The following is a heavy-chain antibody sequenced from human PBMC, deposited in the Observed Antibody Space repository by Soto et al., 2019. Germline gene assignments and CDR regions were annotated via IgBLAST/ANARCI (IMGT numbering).Heavy chain of an antibody. CDR2: LYTGGTT. Sequence: LRLSCAASGFSVTGNHMTWVRQAPGKGLEWVSSLYTGGTTYYADSVQGRFTISRDSSKNTLFLQMDRLRVEDSAVYYCARDLATVGKGFDSWGPGTLVTVSS. V-gene: IGHV3-53*01. CDR1: GFSVTGNH. J-gene: IGHJ4*02. D-gene: IGHD5-12*01. CDR3: ARDLATVGKGFDS.